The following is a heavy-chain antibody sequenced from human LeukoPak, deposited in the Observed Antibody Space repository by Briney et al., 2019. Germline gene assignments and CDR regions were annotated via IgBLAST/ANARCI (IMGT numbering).Heavy chain of an antibody. CDR3: ARALCSTSCYSYYYYGMDV. CDR1: GGSISSCY. V-gene: IGHV4-59*01. CDR2: IYYSGST. D-gene: IGHD2-2*01. J-gene: IGHJ6*02. Sequence: SETLSLTCTVSGGSISSCYWSWIRQPPGKGLEWIGYIYYSGSTNYNPSLKSRVTISVDTSKNQFSLKLSSVTAADTAVYYCARALCSTSCYSYYYYGMDVWGQGTTVTVSS.